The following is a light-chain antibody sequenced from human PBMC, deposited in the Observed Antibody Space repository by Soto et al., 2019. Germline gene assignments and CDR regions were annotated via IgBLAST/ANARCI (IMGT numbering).Light chain of an antibody. J-gene: IGKJ1*01. Sequence: EIVMTQSPATLSVSPGERATLSCRASQSISSNLAWYQQKPGQAPRLLMYGASTRATGIPARFSGSGSGTEFTLTISSLQPEDFAVYYCHQYNNWVRTFGQGTKVEIK. CDR3: HQYNNWVRT. CDR1: QSISSN. CDR2: GAS. V-gene: IGKV3-15*01.